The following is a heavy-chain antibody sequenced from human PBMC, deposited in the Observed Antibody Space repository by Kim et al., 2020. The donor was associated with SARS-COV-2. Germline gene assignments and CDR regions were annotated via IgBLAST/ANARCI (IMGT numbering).Heavy chain of an antibody. Sequence: IGYADSVKGRFTISRDNAKNSLYLQMNSLRAEDTALYYCAKAYSSGTLGYWGQGTLVTVSS. D-gene: IGHD6-19*01. V-gene: IGHV3-9*01. CDR3: AKAYSSGTLGY. CDR2: I. J-gene: IGHJ4*02.